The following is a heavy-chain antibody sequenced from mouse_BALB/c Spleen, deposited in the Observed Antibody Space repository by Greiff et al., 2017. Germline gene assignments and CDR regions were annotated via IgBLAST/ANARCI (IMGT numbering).Heavy chain of an antibody. V-gene: IGHV1S81*02. J-gene: IGHJ4*01. D-gene: IGHD2-2*01. Sequence: VQLQQSGAELVKPGASVKLSCKASGYTFTSYWMHWVKQRPGQGLEWIGEINPSNGRTNYNEKFKGKATLTVDKSSSTAYMQLSSLTSEDSAVYYCARYGYGYAMDYWGQGTSVTVSS. CDR1: GYTFTSYW. CDR3: ARYGYGYAMDY. CDR2: INPSNGRT.